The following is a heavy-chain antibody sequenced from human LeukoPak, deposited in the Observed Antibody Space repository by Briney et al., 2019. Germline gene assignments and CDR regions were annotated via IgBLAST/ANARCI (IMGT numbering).Heavy chain of an antibody. CDR1: GYTFTGYY. D-gene: IGHD2-2*01. J-gene: IGHJ6*02. CDR3: AREWNESDCSSTSCYFPPSYGMDV. CDR2: INPNSGGT. V-gene: IGHV1-2*04. Sequence: ASVKVSCKASGYTFTGYYMHWVRQAPGQGLEWMGWINPNSGGTNYAQKFQGWVTMTRDTSISTAYMELSRLRSDDTAVYYCAREWNESDCSSTSCYFPPSYGMDVWGQGTTVTVSS.